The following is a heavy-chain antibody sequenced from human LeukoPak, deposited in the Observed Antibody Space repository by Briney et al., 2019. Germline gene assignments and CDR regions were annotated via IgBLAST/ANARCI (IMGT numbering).Heavy chain of an antibody. J-gene: IGHJ4*02. CDR3: VRSDNSGYYPRTLDY. CDR1: GYTFTGYY. CDR2: INPNSGGT. Sequence: GASVKVSCKASGYTFTGYYMHWVRQAPGQGLEWMGWINPNSGGTNYAQKFQGRVTMTRDTSISTAYMELSRLRSDDAAMYYCVRSDNSGYYPRTLDYWGQGTLVTVSS. D-gene: IGHD3-22*01. V-gene: IGHV1-2*02.